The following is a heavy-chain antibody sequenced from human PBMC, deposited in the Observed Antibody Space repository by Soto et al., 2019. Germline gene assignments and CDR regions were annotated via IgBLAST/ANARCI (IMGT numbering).Heavy chain of an antibody. CDR2: ISGSGGST. CDR3: AKDWGTAMVTRRYYFDY. CDR1: GFTFSSYA. J-gene: IGHJ4*02. D-gene: IGHD5-18*01. V-gene: IGHV3-23*01. Sequence: GGSLRLSCAASGFTFSSYAMSWVRQAPGKGLEWVSAISGSGGSTYYADSVKGRFTISRDNSKNTLYLQMNSLRAEDTAVYYCAKDWGTAMVTRRYYFDYWGQGTRVTVSS.